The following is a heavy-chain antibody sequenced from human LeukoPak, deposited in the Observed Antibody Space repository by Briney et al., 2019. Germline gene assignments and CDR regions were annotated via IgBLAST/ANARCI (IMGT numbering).Heavy chain of an antibody. CDR2: ISGSGGST. CDR1: EFNIKTNY. CDR3: AKDLGIAVAGGFDP. J-gene: IGHJ5*02. V-gene: IGHV3-23*01. Sequence: GGSLRLSCAASEFNIKTNYMTWVRQAPGKGLEWVSAISGSGGSTYYADSVKGRFTISRDNSKNTLYLQMNSLRAEDTAVYYCAKDLGIAVAGGFDPWGQGTLVTVSS. D-gene: IGHD6-19*01.